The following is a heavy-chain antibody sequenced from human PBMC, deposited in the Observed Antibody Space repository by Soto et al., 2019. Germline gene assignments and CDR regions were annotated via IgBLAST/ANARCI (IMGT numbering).Heavy chain of an antibody. CDR2: IYYSGST. Sequence: SSETLSLTCSVSGGSIKNYYWNWIRQAPGKGLEWIGYIYYSGSTNYHPSLRGRVTISVDTSKNQFSLKLTSVTAADTAVYHCARDRELWLRGSGFDPWGQGALVTVS. J-gene: IGHJ5*02. CDR3: ARDRELWLRGSGFDP. V-gene: IGHV4-59*01. D-gene: IGHD3-10*01. CDR1: GGSIKNYY.